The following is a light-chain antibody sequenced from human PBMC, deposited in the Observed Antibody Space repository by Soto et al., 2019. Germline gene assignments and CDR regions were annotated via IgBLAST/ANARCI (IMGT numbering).Light chain of an antibody. V-gene: IGKV3-20*01. CDR1: QSVSSN. CDR3: QQCGSSPWT. CDR2: GAS. Sequence: EIVITQSPATLSVSPGERATLSCRASQSVSSNLAWYQQKPGQAPRLLIYGASNRATGIPDRFSGSGSGTDFTLTISRLEPEDFAVYYCQQCGSSPWTFGQGTKVDI. J-gene: IGKJ1*01.